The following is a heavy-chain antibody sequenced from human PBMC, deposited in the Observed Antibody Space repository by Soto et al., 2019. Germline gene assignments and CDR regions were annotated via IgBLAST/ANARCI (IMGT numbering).Heavy chain of an antibody. D-gene: IGHD1-1*01. V-gene: IGHV1-18*01. J-gene: IGHJ4*02. CDR1: GYTFTSYA. CDR2: ISAYNGNT. CDR3: SRSGANAGY. Sequence: QVQLVQSGDEVKKPGASVKDSCKASGYTFTSYAISWMRQAPGQKLEWMGWISAYNGNTNYAQKLQGRVTMTTDTSTTTAYMELRSLISDDTPVYSCSRSGANAGYWGPGPRVNVSS.